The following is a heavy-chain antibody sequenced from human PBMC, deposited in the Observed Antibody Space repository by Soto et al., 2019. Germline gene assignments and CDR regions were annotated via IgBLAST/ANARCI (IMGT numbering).Heavy chain of an antibody. V-gene: IGHV3-30-3*01. J-gene: IGHJ4*02. CDR2: ISYDGSNK. CDR3: ARGGSSSTLDY. D-gene: IGHD6-6*01. CDR1: GYTFISYA. Sequence: QVHFVQSGAEEKKPGASVRVSCKASGYTFISYAMHWVRQAPGKGLEWVAVISYDGSNKYYADSVKGRFTISRDNSKNTLYLQMNSLRAEDTAVYYCARGGSSSTLDYWGQGTLVTVSS.